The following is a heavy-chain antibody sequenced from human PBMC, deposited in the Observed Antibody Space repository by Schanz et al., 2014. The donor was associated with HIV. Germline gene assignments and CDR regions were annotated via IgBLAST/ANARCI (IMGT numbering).Heavy chain of an antibody. CDR3: ASLVGATGLELDY. CDR2: IVPIFGTA. D-gene: IGHD1-26*01. CDR1: GGTFRTYA. J-gene: IGHJ4*02. Sequence: QVQLVQSGAEVKKPGSSVKVSCKTLGGTFRTYAVSWVRQAPGQGLEWMGGIVPIFGTANYAQKFQGRVTIIADESTSTAYMELSSLRSEDTAVYYCASLVGATGLELDYWGQGTLVTVSS. V-gene: IGHV1-69*01.